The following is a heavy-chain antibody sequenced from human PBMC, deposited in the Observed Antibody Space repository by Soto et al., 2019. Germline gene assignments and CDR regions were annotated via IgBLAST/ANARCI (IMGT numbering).Heavy chain of an antibody. Sequence: GGSLRLSCAASGFTFSNYAMSWVRQAPGKGLEWVSVISGSGGSTDYADSVKGRFTISRDNSKNRLYLQMNSLRAEDTAVYYCAKVAYEYYDFWSGYDYWGQGTLVTVSS. D-gene: IGHD3-3*01. CDR1: GFTFSNYA. J-gene: IGHJ4*02. CDR2: ISGSGGST. CDR3: AKVAYEYYDFWSGYDY. V-gene: IGHV3-23*01.